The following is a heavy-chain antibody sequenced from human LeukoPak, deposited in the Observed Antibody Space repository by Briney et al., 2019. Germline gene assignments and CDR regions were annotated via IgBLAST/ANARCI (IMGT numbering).Heavy chain of an antibody. J-gene: IGHJ6*03. CDR2: INHSGST. D-gene: IGHD3-3*01. CDR1: GGSFSGYY. CDR3: ARGLPKYDFWSGYYPDYYYYMDV. V-gene: IGHV4-34*01. Sequence: SETLSLTCAVYGGSFSGYYWSWLRQPPGKGLEWIGEINHSGSTNYNPSLKSRVTISVDTSKNQFSLKLSSVTAADTAVYYCARGLPKYDFWSGYYPDYYYYMDVWGKGTTVTVSS.